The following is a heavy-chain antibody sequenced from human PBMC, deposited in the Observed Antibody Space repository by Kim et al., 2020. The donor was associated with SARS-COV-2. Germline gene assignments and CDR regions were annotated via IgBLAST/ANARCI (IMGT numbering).Heavy chain of an antibody. D-gene: IGHD3-10*01. Sequence: PGGSLRLSCAASGFTFSTYALSWVRQAPGKGLEWVSSISYNGDTTYYADSVKGRFTISRDNSKNTLYLQVNSLRVEDTAVYFCAKGRAGSYYNSLDYWGQGTLVTVSS. CDR1: GFTFSTYA. CDR3: AKGRAGSYYNSLDY. CDR2: ISYNGDTT. J-gene: IGHJ4*02. V-gene: IGHV3-23*01.